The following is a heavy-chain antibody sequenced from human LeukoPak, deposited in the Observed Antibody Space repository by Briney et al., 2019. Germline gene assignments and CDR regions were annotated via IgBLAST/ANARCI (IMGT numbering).Heavy chain of an antibody. D-gene: IGHD3-3*01. Sequence: GGSLRLSCAASGFTFSDYAMSWVRQAPGKGLEWVSAISGSGGTTYYADSVKGRFTISRDNSKNTLYLQMNSLRAEDTAVYYCARGSKNFWSGYYYRTKEYYFDYWGQGTLVTVSS. CDR3: ARGSKNFWSGYYYRTKEYYFDY. CDR1: GFTFSDYA. V-gene: IGHV3-23*01. CDR2: ISGSGGTT. J-gene: IGHJ4*02.